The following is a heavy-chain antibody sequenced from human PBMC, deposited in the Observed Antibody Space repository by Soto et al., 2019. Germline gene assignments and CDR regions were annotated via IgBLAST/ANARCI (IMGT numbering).Heavy chain of an antibody. J-gene: IGHJ4*02. CDR3: ARARAVAAPFDY. Sequence: GGSLRLSCAGTGFTFITYAMSWIRQAPGKGLEWVSYISSSSSYTNYADSVKGRFTISRDNAKNSLYLQMNSLRAEDTAVYYCARARAVAAPFDYWGQGTLVTVPS. V-gene: IGHV3-11*06. D-gene: IGHD6-19*01. CDR1: GFTFITYA. CDR2: ISSSSSYT.